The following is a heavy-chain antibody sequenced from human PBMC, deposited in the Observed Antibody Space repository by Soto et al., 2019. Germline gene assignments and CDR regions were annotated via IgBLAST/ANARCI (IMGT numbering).Heavy chain of an antibody. CDR2: ISAIFGNA. D-gene: IGHD2-15*01. CDR3: ARGFSIAATAGYFDL. CDR1: GYTFTSYG. Sequence: SVKVSCKASGYTFTSYGISWVRQAPGQGLEWMGGISAIFGNANYAQKFQGRVTITADKSTSTAYMELSSLRSEDTAVYYCARGFSIAATAGYFDLWGRGTLVTVSS. V-gene: IGHV1-69*06. J-gene: IGHJ2*01.